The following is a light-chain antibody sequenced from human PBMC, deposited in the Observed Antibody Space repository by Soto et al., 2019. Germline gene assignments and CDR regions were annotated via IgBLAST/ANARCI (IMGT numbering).Light chain of an antibody. Sequence: EIVLTQSPATLSLSPGARVTLSCRASQSVSRDLAWYQQKPGQAPRLLIYDASNRATGIPARFSGSGSGTDFTLTVSSLEPEDCAVYYCQHRSTFGPGTTVDIK. CDR2: DAS. V-gene: IGKV3-11*01. J-gene: IGKJ3*01. CDR3: QHRST. CDR1: QSVSRD.